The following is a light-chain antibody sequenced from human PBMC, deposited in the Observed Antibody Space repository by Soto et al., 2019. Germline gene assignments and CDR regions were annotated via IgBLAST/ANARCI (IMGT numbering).Light chain of an antibody. CDR2: DAS. Sequence: EIVLTQSPGTLSLSPGERATLSCRASQSVSSSNLAWYQQKPGQAPRLLIYDASNRATGIPARFSGSGSGTDFTLTISSLEPEDFAVYYCQQRSNWPPRVTFGQGTRLEIK. J-gene: IGKJ5*01. CDR3: QQRSNWPPRVT. V-gene: IGKV3D-20*02. CDR1: QSVSSSN.